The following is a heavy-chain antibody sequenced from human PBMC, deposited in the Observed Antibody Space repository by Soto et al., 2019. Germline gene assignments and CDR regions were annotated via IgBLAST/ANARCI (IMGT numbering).Heavy chain of an antibody. D-gene: IGHD6-13*01. J-gene: IGHJ4*02. V-gene: IGHV1-46*03. Sequence: ASVKVSCKSSGYTFIDYSMHWVRQAPGQGLEWTGIINPNGGTTKYAQNFQGRVTMTFDTSTTTVYMELSSLRSEDTAVYYCASTLVSGGTAHWGQGTQVTVSS. CDR2: INPNGGTT. CDR1: GYTFIDYS. CDR3: ASTLVSGGTAH.